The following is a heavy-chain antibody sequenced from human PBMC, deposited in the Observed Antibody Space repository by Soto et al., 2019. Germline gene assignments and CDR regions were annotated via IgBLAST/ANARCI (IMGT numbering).Heavy chain of an antibody. V-gene: IGHV4-34*01. D-gene: IGHD2-8*01. J-gene: IGHJ4*02. Sequence: PSETLSLTCAVYGGSFSGYYWSWIRQPPGKGLEWIGEINHSGSTNYNPSLKSRVTISVDTSKNQFSLKLSSVTAADTAVYYCARGGVYAPFDYWGQGTLVTAPQ. CDR1: GGSFSGYY. CDR3: ARGGVYAPFDY. CDR2: INHSGST.